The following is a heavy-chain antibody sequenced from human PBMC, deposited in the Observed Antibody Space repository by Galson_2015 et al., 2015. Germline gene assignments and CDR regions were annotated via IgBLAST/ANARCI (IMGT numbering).Heavy chain of an antibody. V-gene: IGHV3-33*01. J-gene: IGHJ4*02. CDR2: IWYDGSNK. Sequence: SLRLSCAASGFTFSSYGMHWVRQAPGKGLEWVAVIWYDGSNKYYADSVKGRFTISRDNSKNTLYLQMNSLRAEDTAVYYCARKRHGDYVAEDYWGQGTLVTVSS. CDR1: GFTFSSYG. CDR3: ARKRHGDYVAEDY. D-gene: IGHD4-17*01.